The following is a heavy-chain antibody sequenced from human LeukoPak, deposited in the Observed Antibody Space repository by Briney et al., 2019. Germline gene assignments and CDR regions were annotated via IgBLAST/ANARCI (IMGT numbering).Heavy chain of an antibody. CDR3: ASGYSSGWFVIDY. D-gene: IGHD6-19*01. CDR1: GFTFSSYG. CDR2: ISGSGGST. V-gene: IGHV3-23*01. Sequence: PGGSLGLSCAASGFTFSSYGMSWVRQAPGKGLEWVSAISGSGGSTYYADSVKGRFTISRDNSKNTLYLQMNSLRAEDTAVYYCASGYSSGWFVIDYWGQGALVTVSS. J-gene: IGHJ4*02.